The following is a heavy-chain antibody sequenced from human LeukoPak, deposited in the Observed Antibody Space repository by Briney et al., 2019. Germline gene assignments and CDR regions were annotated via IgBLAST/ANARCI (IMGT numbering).Heavy chain of an antibody. CDR3: AILRSKRLYSSSPNWFDP. CDR2: INPSGGST. CDR1: GYTFTSYY. V-gene: IGHV1-46*01. J-gene: IGHJ5*02. Sequence: ASVTVSCKASGYTFTSYYMHWVRQAPGQGLEWMGIINPSGGSTSYAQKFQGRVTMTRDTSTSTVYMELSSLRSEDTAVYYCAILRSKRLYSSSPNWFDPGGQGTLVTVSS. D-gene: IGHD6-13*01.